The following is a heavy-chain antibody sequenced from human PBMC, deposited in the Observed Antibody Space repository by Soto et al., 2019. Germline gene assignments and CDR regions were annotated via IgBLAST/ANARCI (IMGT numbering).Heavy chain of an antibody. Sequence: EVQLLESGGGLVLPGGSLRLSCAASGFTFSNYVMSWVRQAPGKGLEWVSAIGNSGGNTYYADSVKGWFTISRDNSKNTLYLQMNSLRVEDTALYYCASRYCSSTSCGPGLFDSWGQGTLVTVSS. CDR1: GFTFSNYV. D-gene: IGHD2-2*01. CDR2: IGNSGGNT. V-gene: IGHV3-23*01. J-gene: IGHJ4*02. CDR3: ASRYCSSTSCGPGLFDS.